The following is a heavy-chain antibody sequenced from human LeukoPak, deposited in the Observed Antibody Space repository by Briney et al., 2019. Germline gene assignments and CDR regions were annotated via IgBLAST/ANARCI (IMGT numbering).Heavy chain of an antibody. D-gene: IGHD4-17*01. CDR1: GFTFSSYW. V-gene: IGHV3-7*04. CDR3: AGGYGDPRGGYFDY. CDR2: IKQDGSEK. Sequence: PGGSLRLSCAASGFTFSSYWMSWVRQAPGKGLEWVANIKQDGSEKYYVDSVKGRFTISRDNAKNSLYLQMNSLRAEDTAVYYCAGGYGDPRGGYFDYWGQGTLVTVSS. J-gene: IGHJ4*02.